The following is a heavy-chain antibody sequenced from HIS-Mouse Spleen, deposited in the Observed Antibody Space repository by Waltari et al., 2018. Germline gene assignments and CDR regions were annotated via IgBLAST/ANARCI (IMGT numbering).Heavy chain of an antibody. V-gene: IGHV4-39*07. D-gene: IGHD6-13*01. CDR1: GGSISSRSYY. J-gene: IGHJ2*01. CDR3: AREIPYSSSWYDWYFDL. Sequence: QLQLQESGPGLVKPSETLSLTCTVPGGSISSRSYYWGWIRQPPGKGLEWIGSIYYRGSTYYNPSLKSRVTISVDTSKNKFSLKLSSVTAADTAVYYCAREIPYSSSWYDWYFDLWGRGTLVTVSS. CDR2: IYYRGST.